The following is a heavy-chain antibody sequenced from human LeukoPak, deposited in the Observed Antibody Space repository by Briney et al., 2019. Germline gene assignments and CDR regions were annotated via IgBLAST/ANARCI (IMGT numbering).Heavy chain of an antibody. CDR2: INPNSGGT. J-gene: IGHJ6*02. Sequence: ASVKVSCKASGYTFTDYYIHWVRQAPGQGLEWMGWINPNSGGTNYAQKFQGRVTMTRDTSISTAYMELSRLRSDDTAVYYCARVTTAMADYYYGMDVWGQGTTVTVSS. CDR1: GYTFTDYY. V-gene: IGHV1-2*02. D-gene: IGHD5-18*01. CDR3: ARVTTAMADYYYGMDV.